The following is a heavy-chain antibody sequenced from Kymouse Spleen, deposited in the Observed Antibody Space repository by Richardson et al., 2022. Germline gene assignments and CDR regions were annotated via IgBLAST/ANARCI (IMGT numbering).Heavy chain of an antibody. J-gene: IGHJ3*02. CDR1: GGSISSYY. CDR2: IYYSGST. D-gene: IGHD6-13*01. V-gene: IGHV4-59*01. Sequence: QVQLQESGPGLVKPSETLSLTCTVSGGSISSYYWSWIRQPPGKGLEWIGYIYYSGSTNYNPSLKSRVTISVDTSKNQFSLKLSSVTAADTAVYYCAREGSSSWYYAFDIWGQGTMVTVSS. CDR3: AREGSSSWYYAFDI.